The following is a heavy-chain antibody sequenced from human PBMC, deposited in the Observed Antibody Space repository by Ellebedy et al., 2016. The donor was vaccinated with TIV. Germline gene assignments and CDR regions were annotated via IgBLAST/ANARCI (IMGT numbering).Heavy chain of an antibody. Sequence: GESLKISCEASRFTFSTYSMNWVRQAPGKGLEWVANIKQDGSETYYVDSVKGRFTISRDNAKNSPYLQMNSLRADDTAVYYCARSPYTGYSDLGFDYWGQGSLVTVSS. J-gene: IGHJ4*02. V-gene: IGHV3-7*01. CDR1: RFTFSTYS. CDR3: ARSPYTGYSDLGFDY. D-gene: IGHD2-2*02. CDR2: IKQDGSET.